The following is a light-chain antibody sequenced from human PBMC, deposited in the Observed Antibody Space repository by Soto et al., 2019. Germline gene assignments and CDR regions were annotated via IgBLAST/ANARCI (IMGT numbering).Light chain of an antibody. CDR1: SSNIGASY. CDR3: GAWDSSLRVVL. V-gene: IGLV1-51*01. J-gene: IGLJ3*02. Sequence: QAVVTQPPSMSAAPGQKITISCSGSSSNIGASYVFWHQQFPGTAPKLLIYDTDKRPSGIPDRFSGSKSGTSATLGITRLQTGDEADYYCGAWDSSLRVVLFGGGTQLTVL. CDR2: DTD.